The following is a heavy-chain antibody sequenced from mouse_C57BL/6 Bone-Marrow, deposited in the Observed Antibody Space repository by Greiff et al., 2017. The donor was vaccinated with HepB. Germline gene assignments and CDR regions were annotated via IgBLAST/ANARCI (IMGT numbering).Heavy chain of an antibody. CDR2: IYPRDGST. J-gene: IGHJ3*01. Sequence: QVQLQQSGPELVKPGASVKLSCKASGYTFTSYDINWVKQRPGQGLEWIGWIYPRDGSTKYNEKFKGKATLTLDTSSSTAYMGLHSLTSEDSAVYFCARSGDYDYTSAWFAYWGQGTLVTVSA. V-gene: IGHV1-85*01. CDR1: GYTFTSYD. CDR3: ARSGDYDYTSAWFAY. D-gene: IGHD2-4*01.